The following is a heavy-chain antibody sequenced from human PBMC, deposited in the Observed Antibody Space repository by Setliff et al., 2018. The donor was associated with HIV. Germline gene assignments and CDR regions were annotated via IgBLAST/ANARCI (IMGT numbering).Heavy chain of an antibody. D-gene: IGHD2-2*01. CDR3: ARHNCGTPACYGVVV. V-gene: IGHV4-59*11. Sequence: PSETLSLTCTVSGGSMSSHYWSWIRQPPGKGLELIGYIYYSGSTNYNPSLKSRVTISVDTSKNQFSLKLSSVTAADTAVYYCARHNCGTPACYGVVVWGQGTMVTVSS. CDR2: IYYSGST. J-gene: IGHJ3*01. CDR1: GGSMSSHY.